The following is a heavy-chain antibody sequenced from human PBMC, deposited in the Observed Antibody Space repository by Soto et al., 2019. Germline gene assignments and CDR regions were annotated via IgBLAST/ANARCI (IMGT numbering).Heavy chain of an antibody. CDR1: GGAINSCGHC. D-gene: IGHD5-18*01. J-gene: IGHJ6*01. V-gene: IGHV4-31*03. Sequence: SETLALTGSVSGGAINSCGHCWSWIRQHPGKGLEWIVHIYKTGSTDFNPSLNDRLTISIDTSKNQFSLGLRSVTDADTAVYYWARARIQCSVGVWGQGNTVTVSS. CDR2: IYKTGST. CDR3: ARARIQCSVGV.